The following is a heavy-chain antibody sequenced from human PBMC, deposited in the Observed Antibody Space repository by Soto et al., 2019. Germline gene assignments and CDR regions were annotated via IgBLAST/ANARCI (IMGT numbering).Heavy chain of an antibody. V-gene: IGHV3-30-3*01. CDR2: ISYDGSNK. D-gene: IGHD3-22*01. CDR3: AGLYDSSGYYYAEVFDY. Sequence: QVQLVESGGGVVQPGRSLRLSCAASGFTFSSYAMHWVRQAPGKGLEWVAVISYDGSNKYYADSVKGRFTISRDNSKNTLNLQMNRRRAEDTAVYYCAGLYDSSGYYYAEVFDYWGQGTLVTVSS. CDR1: GFTFSSYA. J-gene: IGHJ4*02.